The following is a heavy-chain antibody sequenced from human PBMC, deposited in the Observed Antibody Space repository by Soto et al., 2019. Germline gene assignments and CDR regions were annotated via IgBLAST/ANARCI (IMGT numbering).Heavy chain of an antibody. CDR1: GYSFAGYW. J-gene: IGHJ4*02. V-gene: IGHV5-10-1*01. Sequence: GESLKISCTGSGYSFAGYWITWVRQKPGKGLEWMGRNDPSASQTYYSPSFRGHVTISVTKSITTVFLQWSSLRASDTAMYYCARQIYDSDTGPNFQYYFDSWGQGTPVTVSS. CDR2: NDPSASQT. D-gene: IGHD3-22*01. CDR3: ARQIYDSDTGPNFQYYFDS.